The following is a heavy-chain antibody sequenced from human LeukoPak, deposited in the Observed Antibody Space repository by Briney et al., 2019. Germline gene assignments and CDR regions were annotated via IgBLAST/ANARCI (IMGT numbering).Heavy chain of an antibody. Sequence: ASVKVSCKASGYTFTSYYIHWVRQAPGQGPEWMGIINPRGGGTRYAQKFQGRVTMTSDTSTTTVYMELSSLRSEDTAVYYCARALGYRGYDYGWYYDYWGQGTLVTVSS. V-gene: IGHV1-46*01. J-gene: IGHJ4*02. CDR2: INPRGGGT. D-gene: IGHD5-12*01. CDR1: GYTFTSYY. CDR3: ARALGYRGYDYGWYYDY.